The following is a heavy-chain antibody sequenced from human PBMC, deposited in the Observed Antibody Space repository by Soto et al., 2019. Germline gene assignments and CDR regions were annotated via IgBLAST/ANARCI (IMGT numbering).Heavy chain of an antibody. CDR3: VREDAESRGSDALDM. CDR2: IKGDGNGA. J-gene: IGHJ3*02. V-gene: IGHV3-74*01. CDR1: GFIFSNNW. D-gene: IGHD3-22*01. Sequence: EVQLVESGGTVVQPGGSLRLSCVASGFIFSNNWMHWVRQAPGKGLLWVSRIKGDGNGARYAESVKGRFTISRDNSKNTLFLQMNSLRAEDTALYYCVREDAESRGSDALDMWGRGTMVSVSS.